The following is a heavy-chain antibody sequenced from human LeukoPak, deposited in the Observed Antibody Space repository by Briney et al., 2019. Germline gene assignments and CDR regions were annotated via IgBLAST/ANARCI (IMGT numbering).Heavy chain of an antibody. V-gene: IGHV3-7*01. J-gene: IGHJ5*02. Sequence: GGSLRLSCAASGFTFSSYWMSWVRQAPGKGLEWVANIKQDGSEKYYVDSVKGRFTISRDNAKNSLYLQMNSLRAEDTAVYYCAKGSWIQLWSELEFDPWGQGTLVTVSS. CDR1: GFTFSSYW. CDR2: IKQDGSEK. D-gene: IGHD5-18*01. CDR3: AKGSWIQLWSELEFDP.